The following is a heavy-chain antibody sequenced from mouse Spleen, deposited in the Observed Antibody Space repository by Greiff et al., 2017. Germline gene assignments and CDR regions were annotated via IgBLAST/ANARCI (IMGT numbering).Heavy chain of an antibody. CDR2: ISSGGGNT. CDR1: GFTFSSYA. Sequence: EVKLVESGGGLVKLGGSLKLSCAASGFTFSSYAMSWVRQTPEKRLEWVATISSGGGNTYYPDSVKGRFTISRDNAKNTLYLQMSSLKSEDTAMYYCARQTGGSSGAMDYWGQGTSVTVSS. CDR3: ARQTGGSSGAMDY. D-gene: IGHD1-1*01. J-gene: IGHJ4*01. V-gene: IGHV5-9*04.